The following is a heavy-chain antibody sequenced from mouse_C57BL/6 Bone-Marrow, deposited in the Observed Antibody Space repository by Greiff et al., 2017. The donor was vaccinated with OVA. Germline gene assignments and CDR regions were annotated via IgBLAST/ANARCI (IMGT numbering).Heavy chain of an antibody. CDR3: ARRRDYGYFDV. V-gene: IGHV1-18*01. CDR1: GYTFTDYN. Sequence: EVQLQQSGPELVKPGASVKIPCKASGYTFTDYNMDWVKQSHGKSLEWIGDINPNNGGTIYNQKFKGKATLTVDKSSSTAYMELRSLTSEDTAVYYCARRRDYGYFDVWGTGTTVTVSS. CDR2: INPNNGGT. J-gene: IGHJ1*03.